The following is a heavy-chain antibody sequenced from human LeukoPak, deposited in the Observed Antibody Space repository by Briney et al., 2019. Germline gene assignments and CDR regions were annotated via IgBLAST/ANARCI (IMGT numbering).Heavy chain of an antibody. CDR3: AKDSHPGSGSYYKGNFDY. CDR1: GGTFSSYA. D-gene: IGHD3-10*01. CDR2: IIPILGIA. J-gene: IGHJ4*02. Sequence: ASVKVSCKASGGTFSSYAISWVRQAPGQGLEWMGRIIPILGIANYAQKFQGRVTITADKSTSTAYMELSSLRSEDTAVYYCAKDSHPGSGSYYKGNFDYWGQGTLVTVSS. V-gene: IGHV1-69*04.